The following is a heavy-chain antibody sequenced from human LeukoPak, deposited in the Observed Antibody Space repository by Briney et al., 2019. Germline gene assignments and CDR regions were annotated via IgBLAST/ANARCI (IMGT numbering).Heavy chain of an antibody. D-gene: IGHD2-2*01. J-gene: IGHJ4*02. V-gene: IGHV1-2*02. CDR2: INPDSGGT. Sequence: ASVKVSCKASGYTFTDSYIHWVRQAPGQGLEWMGWINPDSGGTSYAQKFQDRVTMTRDTSISTAYMELSSLRSDDTAVNYCARAAAAAMANYFDYWGQGALVTVAS. CDR1: GYTFTDSY. CDR3: ARAAAAAMANYFDY.